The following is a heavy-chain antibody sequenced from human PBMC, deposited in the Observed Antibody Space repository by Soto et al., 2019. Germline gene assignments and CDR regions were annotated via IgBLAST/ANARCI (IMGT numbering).Heavy chain of an antibody. CDR2: IYYSGST. D-gene: IGHD7-27*01. Sequence: SETLSLTCSVSGGSISSGDYYWSWIRQPPGKGLEWIGYIYYSGSTYYNPSLKSRVTISVDTSKNQFSLKLSSVTAADTAVYYCARGPSGDKVHYWGQGALVTVSS. J-gene: IGHJ4*02. V-gene: IGHV4-30-4*01. CDR1: GGSISSGDYY. CDR3: ARGPSGDKVHY.